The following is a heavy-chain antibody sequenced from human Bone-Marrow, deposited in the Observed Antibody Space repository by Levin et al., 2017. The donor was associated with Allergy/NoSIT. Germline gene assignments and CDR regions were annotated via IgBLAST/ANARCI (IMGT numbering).Heavy chain of an antibody. CDR2: IKSKNDGGTT. D-gene: IGHD2-15*01. V-gene: IGHV3-15*01. J-gene: IGHJ4*02. CDR3: PRARRSGGSCEFDY. Sequence: GGSLRLSCAASGFTFSNAWMSWVRQAPGKGLEWVGSIKSKNDGGTTDYAAPGKGRFTISRDNSKNTMYLQLNSLNTEDAAVNYCPRARRSGGSCEFDYWGQGTLVTVSS. CDR1: GFTFSNAW.